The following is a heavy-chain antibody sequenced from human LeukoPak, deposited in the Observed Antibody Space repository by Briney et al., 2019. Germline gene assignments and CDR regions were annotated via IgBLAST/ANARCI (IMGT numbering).Heavy chain of an antibody. CDR1: GGSISSSSYF. CDR2: IYYSGST. J-gene: IGHJ4*02. Sequence: SETLSLTCTVSGGSISSSSYFWGWIRQPPGKGLEWIGSIYYSGSTYYNPSLESRVTVSVDTSKNQFSVKLSSVTAADTAVYFCARQRPAAVAGTFDHWGQGTLVTVSS. V-gene: IGHV4-39*01. CDR3: ARQRPAAVAGTFDH. D-gene: IGHD6-19*01.